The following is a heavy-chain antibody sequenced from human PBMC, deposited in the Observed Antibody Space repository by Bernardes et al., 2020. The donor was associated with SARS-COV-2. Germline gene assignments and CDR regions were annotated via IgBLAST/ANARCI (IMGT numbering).Heavy chain of an antibody. D-gene: IGHD3-22*01. V-gene: IGHV4-59*01. J-gene: IGHJ6*02. Sequence: SETLSLTCTVSGGSISSYYWSWIRQPPGKGLEWIGYIYYSGSTNYNPSLKSRVTISVDTSKNQFSLKLSSVTAADTAVYYCARESRIMIGSSGYYYYYGMDVWGQGTTVTVSS. CDR1: GGSISSYY. CDR3: ARESRIMIGSSGYYYYYGMDV. CDR2: IYYSGST.